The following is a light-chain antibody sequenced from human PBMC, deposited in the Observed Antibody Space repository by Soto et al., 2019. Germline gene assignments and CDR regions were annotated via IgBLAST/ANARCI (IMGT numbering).Light chain of an antibody. CDR3: SAYASSNTFV. CDR2: DVT. V-gene: IGLV2-8*01. J-gene: IGLJ1*01. Sequence: QSALAQPPSASETPGQSVTISCTGTTSDVGDNNVSWYQQHLGKAPKLIIYDVTLRPSGVPDRFSGSNSGNTASLTVPGLQADDEADYYCSAYASSNTFVFGTGTKLTVL. CDR1: TSDVGDNN.